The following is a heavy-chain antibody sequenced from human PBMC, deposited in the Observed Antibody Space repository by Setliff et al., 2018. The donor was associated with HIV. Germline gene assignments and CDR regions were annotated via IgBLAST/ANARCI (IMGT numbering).Heavy chain of an antibody. CDR1: GFTVSDYY. CDR3: ARSAVAGPGFQY. CDR2: ISSSGSTI. D-gene: IGHD6-19*01. V-gene: IGHV3-11*04. Sequence: LRLSCVASGFTVSDYYMSWIRQAPGKGLEWVSYISSSGSTIYYADSVKGRFTISRDNAKNSLYLQMNSLRAEDTAVYYCARSAVAGPGFQYWGQGTLVTVSS. J-gene: IGHJ1*01.